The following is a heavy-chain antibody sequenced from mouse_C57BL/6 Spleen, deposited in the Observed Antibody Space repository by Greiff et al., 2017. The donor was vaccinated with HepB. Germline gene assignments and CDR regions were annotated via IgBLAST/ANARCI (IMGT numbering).Heavy chain of an antibody. CDR2: ISYDGSN. V-gene: IGHV3-6*01. J-gene: IGHJ2*01. CDR1: GYSITSGYY. Sequence: EVKLQESGPGLVKPSQSLSLTCSVTGYSITSGYYWNWIRQFPGNKLEWMGYISYDGSNNYNPSLKNRISITRDTSKNQFFLKLNSVTTEDTATYYCARLGGYSSFDYWGQGTTLTVSS. D-gene: IGHD2-3*01. CDR3: ARLGGYSSFDY.